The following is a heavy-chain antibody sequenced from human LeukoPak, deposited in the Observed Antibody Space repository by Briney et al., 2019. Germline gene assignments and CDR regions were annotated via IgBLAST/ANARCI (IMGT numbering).Heavy chain of an antibody. Sequence: PGGSLRLSCAASGFDFSTYVMYWVRQAPGKGLEWVSAVYGNGDGISYADSVKGRFTISRDNSKNTLYLLMNSLRPEDTALYYCAKLGVRSSAGEDYWGQGTLVTVSS. V-gene: IGHV3-23*01. CDR1: GFDFSTYV. CDR2: VYGNGDGI. J-gene: IGHJ4*02. D-gene: IGHD3-10*01. CDR3: AKLGVRSSAGEDY.